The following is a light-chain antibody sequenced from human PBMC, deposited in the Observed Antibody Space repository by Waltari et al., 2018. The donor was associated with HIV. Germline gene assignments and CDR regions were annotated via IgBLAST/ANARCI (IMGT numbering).Light chain of an antibody. V-gene: IGLV3-10*01. CDR3: YSTDSSGRGV. CDR1: LPFTY. J-gene: IGLJ3*02. CDR2: EAY. Sequence: SYELPQPPSVSVSPGQTARLTCSVVLPFTYPFWHQQQSGQAPVVVIYEAYKRPSGIPERFSGSRSGAMAILTISGAQVEDEGDYYCYSTDSSGRGVFGGGTKLTVL.